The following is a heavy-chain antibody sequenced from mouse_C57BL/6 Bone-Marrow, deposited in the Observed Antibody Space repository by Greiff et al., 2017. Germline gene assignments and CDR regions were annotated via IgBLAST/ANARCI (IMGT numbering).Heavy chain of an antibody. J-gene: IGHJ1*03. CDR2: IWSGGST. CDR3: ARRYGSSYVYFDV. V-gene: IGHV2-2*01. D-gene: IGHD1-1*01. Sequence: VQLVESGPGLVQPSQSLSITCTVSGFSLTSYGVHWVRQSPGKGLEWLGVIWSGGSTDYNAAFISRLSISKDNSKSQVFFKMNSLQADDTAIDYCARRYGSSYVYFDVWGTGTTITVSS. CDR1: GFSLTSYG.